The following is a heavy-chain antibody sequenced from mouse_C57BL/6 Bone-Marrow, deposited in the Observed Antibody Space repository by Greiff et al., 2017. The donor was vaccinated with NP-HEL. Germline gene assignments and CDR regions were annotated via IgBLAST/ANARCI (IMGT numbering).Heavy chain of an antibody. CDR2: IYPGSGNT. CDR3: ARSNHRYFDV. J-gene: IGHJ1*03. CDR1: GYSFTSYY. D-gene: IGHD2-5*01. Sequence: QVQLKESGPELVKPGASVKISCKASGYSFTSYYIHWVKQRPGQGLEWIGWIYPGSGNTKYNEKFKGKATLTADTSSSTAYMQLSSLTSEDSAVYYCARSNHRYFDVWGTGTTVTVSS. V-gene: IGHV1-66*01.